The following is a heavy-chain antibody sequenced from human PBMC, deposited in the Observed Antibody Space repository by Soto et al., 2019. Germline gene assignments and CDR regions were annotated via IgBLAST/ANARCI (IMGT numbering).Heavy chain of an antibody. CDR1: GFSFSSHS. CDR2: ISTSSSTI. V-gene: IGHV3-48*02. D-gene: IGHD2-15*01. CDR3: AGGSGGPGYGGRYDL. Sequence: EVQLVESGGGLVQPGGSLRLSCAASGFSFSSHSMNWVRQAPGKGLEWVSYISTSSSTIYYADSVKGRFTISRDNAENSLDLKMNGLRDEDTALYYGAGGSGGPGYGGRYDLWGRGDLVTVSS. J-gene: IGHJ2*01.